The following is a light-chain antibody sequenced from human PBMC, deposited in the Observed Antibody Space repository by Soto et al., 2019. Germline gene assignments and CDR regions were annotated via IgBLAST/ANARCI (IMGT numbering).Light chain of an antibody. CDR3: ETWDSNTRV. V-gene: IGLV4-60*03. CDR1: SGHSSYI. J-gene: IGLJ3*02. Sequence: QPVLTQSSSASASLGSSVKLTCTLSSGHSSYIIAWHQQQPGKAPRYLMKLEGSGSYNKGSGVPDRFSGSSSGADRYLTIYKLKSEDEDDYYCETWDSNTRVFGGGTKVTV. CDR2: LEGSGSY.